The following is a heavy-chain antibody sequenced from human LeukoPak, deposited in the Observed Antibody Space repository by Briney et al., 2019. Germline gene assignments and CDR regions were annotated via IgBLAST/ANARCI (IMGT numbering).Heavy chain of an antibody. J-gene: IGHJ4*02. D-gene: IGHD5-24*01. CDR1: GGSFRGFY. Sequence: KTSETLSLTCGVSGGSFRGFYWSWIRQTPGKGLEWIGDIIHTGRTNYNPSLRSRVTISLDTSKNQFSLKLTSVTAADTAVYHCAKGEMARRWGQGTQVIVSS. CDR3: AKGEMARR. CDR2: IIHTGRT. V-gene: IGHV4-34*01.